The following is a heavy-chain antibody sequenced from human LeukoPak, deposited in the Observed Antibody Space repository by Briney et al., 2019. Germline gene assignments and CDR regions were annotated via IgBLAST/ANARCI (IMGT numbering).Heavy chain of an antibody. CDR1: GFTFSTYT. D-gene: IGHD1-26*01. CDR3: ARDGVAELMSALDY. J-gene: IGHJ4*02. V-gene: IGHV3-21*06. CDR2: ITSSSSYI. Sequence: GGSLRLSCAASGFTFSTYTMNWVRQAPGKGLEWVSSITSSSSYIYYADSLKGRFTISRDNAKNSLYLQMNSLRAEDTAVYYCARDGVAELMSALDYWGQGILVTVS.